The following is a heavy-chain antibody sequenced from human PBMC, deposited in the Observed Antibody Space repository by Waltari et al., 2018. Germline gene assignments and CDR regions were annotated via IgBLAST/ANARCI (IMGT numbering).Heavy chain of an antibody. J-gene: IGHJ5*02. D-gene: IGHD6-13*01. Sequence: QVQLVQSGAEVKKPGASVKVSCKASGYTFTSYYMHWVRQAPGQGLEWMGIIDPSGGSTSYAQKCQGRVTMTRDTSTSTVYMELSSLRSEDTAVYYCARVGSSWGNWFDPWGQGTLVTVSS. CDR1: GYTFTSYY. CDR2: IDPSGGST. CDR3: ARVGSSWGNWFDP. V-gene: IGHV1-46*01.